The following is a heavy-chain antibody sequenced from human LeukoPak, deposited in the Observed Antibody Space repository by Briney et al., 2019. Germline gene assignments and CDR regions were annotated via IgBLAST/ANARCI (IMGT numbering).Heavy chain of an antibody. CDR1: GFTVSSNY. D-gene: IGHD3-9*01. J-gene: IGHJ3*02. V-gene: IGHV3-53*01. Sequence: GGSLRLSCAASGFTVSSNYMSWVRQAPGKGLEWVSVIYSGGSTYYADSVKGRFTISRDNSKNTLHLQMNSLGAEDTAVYYCARVPNYDILTGYSGLDAFDIWGQGTMVAVSS. CDR2: IYSGGST. CDR3: ARVPNYDILTGYSGLDAFDI.